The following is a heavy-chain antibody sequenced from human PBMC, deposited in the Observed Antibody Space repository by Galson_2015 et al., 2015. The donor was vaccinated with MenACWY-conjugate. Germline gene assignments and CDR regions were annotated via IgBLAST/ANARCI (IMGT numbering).Heavy chain of an antibody. D-gene: IGHD2/OR15-2a*01. J-gene: IGHJ4*02. CDR3: AREFSY. Sequence: SETLSLTCTVSGGSASSSGYYWTWIRQPPGKGLEWIGLIYDSETTKYNPSLKGRVTISLDTSKNQVSLKLSSVTAADSAVYYCAREFSYWGQGTLVTVSS. CDR1: GGSASSSGYY. CDR2: IYDSETT. V-gene: IGHV4-61*08.